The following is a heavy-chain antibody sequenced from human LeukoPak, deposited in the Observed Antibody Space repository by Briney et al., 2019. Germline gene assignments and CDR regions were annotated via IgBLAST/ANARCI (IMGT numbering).Heavy chain of an antibody. Sequence: PSETLSLTCTVSGGSISSYYWSWIRQPPGKGLEWIGYIYYSGSTNYNPSLKSRVTISVDTSKNQFSLKLSSVTAADPAVYYCARGVVDTEAFDYWGQGTLVTVSS. CDR2: IYYSGST. D-gene: IGHD5-18*01. J-gene: IGHJ4*02. V-gene: IGHV4-59*08. CDR1: GGSISSYY. CDR3: ARGVVDTEAFDY.